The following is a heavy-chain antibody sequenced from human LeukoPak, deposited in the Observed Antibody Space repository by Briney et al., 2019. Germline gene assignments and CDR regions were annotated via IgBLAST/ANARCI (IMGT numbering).Heavy chain of an antibody. D-gene: IGHD2-2*01. Sequence: GGSLRLSCAASGFTFNMYDMHWVRHATGKGLEWVSAIGTPGDTYYPDSVKGRFTISRENAKNSLYLQMNSLKAGDTAVYYCARGRGCSGTSCFHARLLDSWGQGTLVTVSS. V-gene: IGHV3-13*01. J-gene: IGHJ4*02. CDR2: IGTPGDT. CDR1: GFTFNMYD. CDR3: ARGRGCSGTSCFHARLLDS.